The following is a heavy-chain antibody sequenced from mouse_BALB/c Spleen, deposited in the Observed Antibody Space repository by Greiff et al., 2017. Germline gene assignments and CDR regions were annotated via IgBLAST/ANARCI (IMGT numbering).Heavy chain of an antibody. D-gene: IGHD4-1*01. Sequence: EVQLQQSGPELVKPGASVKISCKASGYSFTGYYMHWVKQSHVKSLEWIGRINPYNGATSYNQNFKDKASLTVDKSSSTAYMELHSLTSEDSAVYYCARWDYYAMDYWGQGTSVTVSS. V-gene: IGHV1-31*01. J-gene: IGHJ4*01. CDR1: GYSFTGYY. CDR2: INPYNGAT. CDR3: ARWDYYAMDY.